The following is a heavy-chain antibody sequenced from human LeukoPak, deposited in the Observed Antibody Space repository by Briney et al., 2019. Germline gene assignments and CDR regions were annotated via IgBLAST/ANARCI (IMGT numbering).Heavy chain of an antibody. V-gene: IGHV1-2*02. J-gene: IGHJ6*03. CDR1: EYTFADYY. D-gene: IGHD7-27*01. CDR2: INPNSGDT. Sequence: ASVKVSCKASEYTFADYYMHWVRQAPGQGLEWMGWINPNSGDTNYAQKFQGRVTMTRDTSISTAYMELSSLRSDDTAVYYCARVPTLGIYYYYHYMDVWGKGATVTVSS. CDR3: ARVPTLGIYYYYHYMDV.